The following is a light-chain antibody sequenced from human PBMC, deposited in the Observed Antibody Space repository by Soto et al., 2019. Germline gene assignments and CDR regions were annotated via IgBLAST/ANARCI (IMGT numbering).Light chain of an antibody. CDR2: GAS. V-gene: IGKV3-20*01. CDR3: QKYSSSPLT. J-gene: IGKJ1*01. Sequence: EIVLTQSPATLSLSPGERATLSCRASQDVSSGYLAWYQQKPGQAPRLLIYGASSRTTGIPDRFSGSGSGTDFTLIISRLEHEDFAVYYCQKYSSSPLTFGQGTKVEIK. CDR1: QDVSSGY.